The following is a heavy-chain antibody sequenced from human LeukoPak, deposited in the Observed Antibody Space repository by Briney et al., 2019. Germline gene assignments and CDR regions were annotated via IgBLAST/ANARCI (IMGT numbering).Heavy chain of an antibody. Sequence: ASVKVSCKASGYTFTGYYMHWVRQAPGQGLEWMGWINPNSGATNYAQKFQGRVAMTGDTSISTAYMELTRLTSDDTAVYFCARIKAAAGTAFDYWGQGTLIIVSS. J-gene: IGHJ4*02. CDR3: ARIKAAAGTAFDY. V-gene: IGHV1-2*02. CDR1: GYTFTGYY. D-gene: IGHD6-13*01. CDR2: INPNSGAT.